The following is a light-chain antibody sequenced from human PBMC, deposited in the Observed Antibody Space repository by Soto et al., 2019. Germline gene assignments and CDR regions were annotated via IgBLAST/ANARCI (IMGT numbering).Light chain of an antibody. CDR2: DTS. Sequence: EIVLTQSPGSLSLSPGKRATLSCRASQSVSNFLAWYQQKPGQAPRLLIYDTSNRATGIPSRFSGSGSGTEFTLTISNLEPEDFAVYYCQQRSNWPITFGQGTRLEIK. CDR3: QQRSNWPIT. J-gene: IGKJ5*01. CDR1: QSVSNF. V-gene: IGKV3-11*01.